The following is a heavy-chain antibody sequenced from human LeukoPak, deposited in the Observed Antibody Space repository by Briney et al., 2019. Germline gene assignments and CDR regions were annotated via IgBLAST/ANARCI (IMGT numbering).Heavy chain of an antibody. D-gene: IGHD3-3*01. CDR3: ARDLRLPYYDFWSGYPGTY. J-gene: IGHJ4*02. Sequence: GGSLRLSCAASGLTFSNYGMNWVRQAPGKGLEWVSGITGSGGNTYYADSVKGRFTISRDNSKNTLYLQMNSLRAEDTAVYYCARDLRLPYYDFWSGYPGTYWGQGTLVTVSS. CDR1: GLTFSNYG. V-gene: IGHV3-23*01. CDR2: ITGSGGNT.